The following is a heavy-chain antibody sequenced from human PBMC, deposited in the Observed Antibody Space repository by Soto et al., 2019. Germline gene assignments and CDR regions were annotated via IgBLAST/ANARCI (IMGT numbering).Heavy chain of an antibody. CDR2: IIPIFGTA. Sequence: GASVKVSCKASGGTFSSYAISWVRQAPGQGLEWMGGIIPIFGTANYAQKFQGRVTITADESTSTAYMELSSLRSEDTAVYYCARVVEQQLDYYYGMDAWGQGTTVTVSS. J-gene: IGHJ6*02. D-gene: IGHD6-13*01. CDR1: GGTFSSYA. CDR3: ARVVEQQLDYYYGMDA. V-gene: IGHV1-69*13.